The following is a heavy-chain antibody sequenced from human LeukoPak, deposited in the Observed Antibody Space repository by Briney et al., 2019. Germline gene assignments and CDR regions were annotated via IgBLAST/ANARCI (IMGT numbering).Heavy chain of an antibody. CDR1: GFTFSSYS. Sequence: PGGSLRLSCAASGFTFSSYSMNWVRQAPGKGLEWVSSISSSSSYICYADSVKGRFTISRDNAKNSLYLQMNSLRAEDTAVYYCARDNSLYDSGWYEAENFDYWGQGTLVTVSS. V-gene: IGHV3-21*01. D-gene: IGHD6-19*01. J-gene: IGHJ4*02. CDR2: ISSSSSYI. CDR3: ARDNSLYDSGWYEAENFDY.